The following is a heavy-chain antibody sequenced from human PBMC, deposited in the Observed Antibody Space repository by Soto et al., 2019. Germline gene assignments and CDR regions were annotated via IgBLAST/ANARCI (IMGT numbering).Heavy chain of an antibody. D-gene: IGHD6-13*01. Sequence: ASVKVSCKASGYTFTCYGISWVRQSPGQGLEWMGWISAYNGNTNNAQKFQGRVAVTTDTSTSTAYMELLNLRSDDTAVYYCARTSGYSSTDNWFDPWGQGTLVTVSS. J-gene: IGHJ5*02. CDR2: ISAYNGNT. CDR1: GYTFTCYG. CDR3: ARTSGYSSTDNWFDP. V-gene: IGHV1-18*01.